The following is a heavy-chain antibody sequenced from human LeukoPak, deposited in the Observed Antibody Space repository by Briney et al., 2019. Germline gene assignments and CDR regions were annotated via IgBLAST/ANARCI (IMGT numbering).Heavy chain of an antibody. D-gene: IGHD3-22*01. CDR1: GGSISSYY. CDR3: ARDYYDSSGYYYYYYGMDV. CDR2: IYYSGST. J-gene: IGHJ6*02. Sequence: SETLSLTCTVSGGSISSYYWNWIRKPPGKGLEWIGYIYYSGSTNYNPSLKSRVTISVDTSKNQFSLKLSSVTAADTAVYYCARDYYDSSGYYYYYYGMDVWGQGTTVTVSS. V-gene: IGHV4-59*12.